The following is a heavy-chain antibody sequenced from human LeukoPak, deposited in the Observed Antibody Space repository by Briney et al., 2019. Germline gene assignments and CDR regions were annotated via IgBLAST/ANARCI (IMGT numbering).Heavy chain of an antibody. Sequence: PSETLSLTCTVSGASISSWYWSWIRQPPGKGLEWIGYIYGSGNTNYNPSLKSRITMSIDTSKNQFSLELTSVTAADTATYYCARETTLAVFASGLGFNYWGQGILVTVSS. V-gene: IGHV4-59*01. D-gene: IGHD6-19*01. CDR3: ARETTLAVFASGLGFNY. CDR2: IYGSGNT. J-gene: IGHJ4*02. CDR1: GASISSWY.